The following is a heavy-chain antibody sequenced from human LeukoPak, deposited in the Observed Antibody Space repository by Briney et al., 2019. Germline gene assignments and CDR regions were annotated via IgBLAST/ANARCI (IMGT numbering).Heavy chain of an antibody. V-gene: IGHV4-4*02. D-gene: IGHD3-10*01. CDR1: GGSISSSNW. CDR3: ARGEDHGSGTVHFDY. J-gene: IGHJ4*02. CDR2: IFHGGST. Sequence: PSGPLSLTCAVSGGSISSSNWWSWVRQPPGKGLEWIGEIFHGGSTNFNPTLKSRVTLSVDRSKSQFSLNLSSVTAADTAVYYCARGEDHGSGTVHFDYWGQGTLVTVSS.